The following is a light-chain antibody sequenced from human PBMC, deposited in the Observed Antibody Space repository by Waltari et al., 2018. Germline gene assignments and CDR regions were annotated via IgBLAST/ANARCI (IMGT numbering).Light chain of an antibody. CDR1: SSNIGAGYD. CDR3: QSYDSSLSGYV. J-gene: IGLJ1*01. Sequence: QSVLTQPPSVSGAPGQRVTISCTGSSSNIGAGYDVHWYQQLPGTAPKPLIYGNNNRPSGVPDRFSGSKSGTSASLAITGLQAEDEADYYCQSYDSSLSGYVFGTGTKATVL. V-gene: IGLV1-40*01. CDR2: GNN.